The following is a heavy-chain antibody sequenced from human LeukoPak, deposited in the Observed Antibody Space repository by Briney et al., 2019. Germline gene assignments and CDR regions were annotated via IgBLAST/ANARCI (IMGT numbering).Heavy chain of an antibody. J-gene: IGHJ4*02. CDR1: GGSISSHY. CDR2: ISYSGVT. D-gene: IGHD3-22*01. CDR3: ARGAWDSSGYYVYYFDY. V-gene: IGHV4-59*11. Sequence: SETLSLTCIVSGGSISSHYWGWIRQPPGKGLEWIGYISYSGVTESNPSLKSRVTISVDTSKNQFSLKLSSVTAADTAVYYCARGAWDSSGYYVYYFDYWGQGTLVTVSS.